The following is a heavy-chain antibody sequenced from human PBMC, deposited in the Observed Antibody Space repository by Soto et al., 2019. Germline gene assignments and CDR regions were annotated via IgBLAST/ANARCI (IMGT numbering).Heavy chain of an antibody. CDR2: INSDGSST. D-gene: IGHD2-21*01. CDR1: GFTFSSDW. J-gene: IGHJ4*02. CDR3: ASVSQLCY. Sequence: EVQLVESGGGLVQPGGSLRLSCAASGFTFSSDWMHWVRQAPGKGLVWVSRINSDGSSTSYADSVKGRFTISRDNAKNTVFPLSVSLRADDTAVYYCASVSQLCYGGRGTLCTVSS. V-gene: IGHV3-74*01.